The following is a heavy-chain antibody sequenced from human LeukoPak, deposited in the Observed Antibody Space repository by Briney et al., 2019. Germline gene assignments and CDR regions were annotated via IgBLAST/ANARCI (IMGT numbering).Heavy chain of an antibody. D-gene: IGHD2-2*02. J-gene: IGHJ4*02. V-gene: IGHV3-15*01. CDR2: IKSKTDGGTT. Sequence: GGSLRLSCAASGFTFSNAWMSWVRQAPGKGLEWVGRIKSKTDGGTTDYAAPVKGRFTISRDDSKNTLYLQMNSLKTEDTAVYYCTTDKIVVPAAIFDYWGQGTLVTVSS. CDR3: TTDKIVVPAAIFDY. CDR1: GFTFSNAW.